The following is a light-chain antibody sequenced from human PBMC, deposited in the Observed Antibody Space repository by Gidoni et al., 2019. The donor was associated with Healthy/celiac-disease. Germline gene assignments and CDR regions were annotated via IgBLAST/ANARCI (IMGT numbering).Light chain of an antibody. V-gene: IGKV3-20*01. J-gene: IGKJ4*01. CDR2: GAS. Sequence: EIVLPQSPGTLSLSQGERATLSCRASQSVSSSYLAWYQQKPGQAPRLLIYGASSRATGIPDRFSGSGSGTDFTLTISRLEPEDFAVYYCQQYGSSLFTFGGGTKVEIK. CDR3: QQYGSSLFT. CDR1: QSVSSSY.